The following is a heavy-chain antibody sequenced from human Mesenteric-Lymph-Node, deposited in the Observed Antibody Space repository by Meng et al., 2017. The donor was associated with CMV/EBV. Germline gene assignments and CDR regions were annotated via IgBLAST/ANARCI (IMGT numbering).Heavy chain of an antibody. D-gene: IGHD2-2*02. CDR2: IYYSGST. V-gene: IGHV4-59*05. Sequence: SETLSLTCTVSGGSISSYYWSWIRQPPGKGLEWIGSIYYSGSTYYNPSLKSRVTISVDTSKNQFSLKLSSVTAADTAVYYCARLRASRYQLLYDYYYYYGMDVWGQGTTVTVSS. J-gene: IGHJ6*02. CDR1: GGSISSYY. CDR3: ARLRASRYQLLYDYYYYYGMDV.